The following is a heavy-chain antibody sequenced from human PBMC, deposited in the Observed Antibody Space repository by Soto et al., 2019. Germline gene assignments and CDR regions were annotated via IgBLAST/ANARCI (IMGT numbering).Heavy chain of an antibody. CDR3: AKGRAEWELLRYYYYGMDV. CDR2: ISGSGGST. D-gene: IGHD1-26*01. V-gene: IGHV3-23*01. J-gene: IGHJ6*02. Sequence: GGSLRLSCAASGFTFRSYAMSWVRQAPGKGLEWVSAISGSGGSTYYADSVKGRFTISRDNSKNTLYLQMNSLRAEDTAVYYCAKGRAEWELLRYYYYGMDVWGQGTTVTVSS. CDR1: GFTFRSYA.